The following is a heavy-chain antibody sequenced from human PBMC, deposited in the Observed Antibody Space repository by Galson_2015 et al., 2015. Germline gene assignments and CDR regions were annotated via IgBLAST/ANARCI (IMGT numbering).Heavy chain of an antibody. D-gene: IGHD3/OR15-3a*01. CDR1: GYTFTRYA. CDR3: ARVDFWTGYPFDH. V-gene: IGHV7-4-1*02. Sequence: SVKVSCKASGYTFTRYAMNWVRQAPGQGLEWMGWINTNTGKVTYAQGFTGRFVLSLDSAVSTAYLQISSLKAEDTAVYYCARVDFWTGYPFDHWGQGTLVTGSS. J-gene: IGHJ4*02. CDR2: INTNTGKV.